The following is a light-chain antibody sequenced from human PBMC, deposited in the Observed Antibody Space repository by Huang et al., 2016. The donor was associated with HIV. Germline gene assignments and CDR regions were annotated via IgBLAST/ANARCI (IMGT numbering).Light chain of an antibody. CDR2: AAS. CDR3: QQYYSSLGGFT. Sequence: DIQMTQSPSSLSASVGDRVTITCRASQGISNSSAWYQQKPGKAPKPLLYAASRSESRVPSRFRCSGCGTDYTLTISSLQPEDYATYYCQQYYSSLGGFTFGPGTKVDIK. J-gene: IGKJ3*01. V-gene: IGKV1-NL1*01. CDR1: QGISNS.